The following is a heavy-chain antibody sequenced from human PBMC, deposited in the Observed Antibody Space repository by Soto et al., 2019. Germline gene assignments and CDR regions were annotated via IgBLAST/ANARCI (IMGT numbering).Heavy chain of an antibody. J-gene: IGHJ6*02. CDR3: ARASSTVYYCYGMDV. Sequence: SETLSLTCTVSGGSISSSSYYWGWIRQPPGKGLEWIGSIYYSGSTYYNPSLKSRVTISVDTSKNQFSLKLSSVTAADTAVYYCARASSTVYYCYGMDVWGQGTTVTVSS. CDR1: GGSISSSSYY. D-gene: IGHD4-17*01. CDR2: IYYSGST. V-gene: IGHV4-39*01.